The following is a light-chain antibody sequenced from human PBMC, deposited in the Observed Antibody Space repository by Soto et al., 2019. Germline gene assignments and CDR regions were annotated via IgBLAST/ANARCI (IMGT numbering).Light chain of an antibody. Sequence: QTVVTQEPSFSVSHGGTVTLTCVFSSGTVSTNYYATWYQQIPGQASRTLIYSTNTRSFGVTDRFSGFILGNKAALTIAGAHADDESDYYCVLYMGSGIFVYGTGTKLTVL. CDR2: STN. CDR3: VLYMGSGIFV. CDR1: SGTVSTNYY. J-gene: IGLJ1*01. V-gene: IGLV8-61*01.